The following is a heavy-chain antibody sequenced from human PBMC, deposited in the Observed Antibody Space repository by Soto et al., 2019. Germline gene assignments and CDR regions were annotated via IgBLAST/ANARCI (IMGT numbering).Heavy chain of an antibody. Sequence: PGGSLRLSCAASGFTFSSYAMHWVRQAPGKGLEWVAVISYDGSNKYYADSVKGRFTISRDNSKNTLYLQMNSLRAEDTAVYYCAREYYYDSSGYQSYYYYGMDVWGQGTTVTVSS. D-gene: IGHD3-22*01. CDR3: AREYYYDSSGYQSYYYYGMDV. CDR2: ISYDGSNK. V-gene: IGHV3-30-3*01. CDR1: GFTFSSYA. J-gene: IGHJ6*02.